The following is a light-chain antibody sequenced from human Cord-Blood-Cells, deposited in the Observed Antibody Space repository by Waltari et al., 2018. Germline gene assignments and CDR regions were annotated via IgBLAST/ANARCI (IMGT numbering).Light chain of an antibody. CDR2: SNK. CDR3: AAWDDSLNVV. J-gene: IGLJ2*01. Sequence: QPVLPQPPSASGTPGQRVPISCSGSRSNIGSNTVNWYQQLPGTAPKLLIYSNKQRPSGVPDRFSGSKSGTSAALAISWLQSEDEADYYCAAWDDSLNVVFGGGTKLTVL. CDR1: RSNIGSNT. V-gene: IGLV1-44*01.